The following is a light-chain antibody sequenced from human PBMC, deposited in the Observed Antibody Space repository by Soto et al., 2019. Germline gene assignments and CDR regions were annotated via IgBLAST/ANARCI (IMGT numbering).Light chain of an antibody. Sequence: QSALTQPASVSGYPGQSITISCTGTNSDVGDYNYVSWYQQHPGKAPKLIIYEVSNRPSGISDRFSASKTGNTASLTISGLQAEDEADYDCSSYTNSNTRVFGTGTKGTVL. CDR1: NSDVGDYNY. V-gene: IGLV2-14*01. CDR2: EVS. CDR3: SSYTNSNTRV. J-gene: IGLJ1*01.